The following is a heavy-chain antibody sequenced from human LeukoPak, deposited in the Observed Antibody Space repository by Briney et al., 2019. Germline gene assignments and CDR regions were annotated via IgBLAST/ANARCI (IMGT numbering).Heavy chain of an antibody. CDR2: IYYSGST. CDR3: ARHGPRDPYYYDSSGYYYPFDI. V-gene: IGHV4-39*01. CDR1: AGSSRISSYY. Sequence: SQTPSLTLSLVAGSSRISSYYWGWIRQPPGKGLEGMGSIYYSGSTYYNPSQKSRGTISEDTSKNQFSLKLSSVPAADTAVFYCARHGPRDPYYYDSSGYYYPFDIWGQGTMVTVSS. D-gene: IGHD3-22*01. J-gene: IGHJ3*02.